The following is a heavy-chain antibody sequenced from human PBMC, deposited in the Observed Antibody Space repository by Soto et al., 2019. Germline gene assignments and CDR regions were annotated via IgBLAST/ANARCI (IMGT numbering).Heavy chain of an antibody. D-gene: IGHD2-21*02. V-gene: IGHV3-74*03. CDR2: ISFDGTAT. CDR1: GFSFSSSW. CDR3: VRDRRLRGHPFDI. J-gene: IGHJ3*02. Sequence: EVQLVESGGGLVQPGGSLRLSCAASGFSFSSSWMHWVRRAPGKGLVWVSRISFDGTATTSADAVKGRFIISRDNAKNTLFLQMHNLRADDTATYYCVRDRRLRGHPFDIWGQGTFVSVSS.